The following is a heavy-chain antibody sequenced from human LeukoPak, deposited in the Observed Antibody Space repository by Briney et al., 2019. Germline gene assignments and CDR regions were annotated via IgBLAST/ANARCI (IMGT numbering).Heavy chain of an antibody. V-gene: IGHV4-38-2*01. CDR1: GYSISSGYY. J-gene: IGHJ4*02. Sequence: SETLSLTCAVSGYSISSGYYWGWIRQPPGKGLEWIGSIYHSGSTYYNPSLKSRVTISVDTSKSQFSLKLSSVTAADTAVYYCAREGRRWAMIDDRDYWGQGTLVTVSS. D-gene: IGHD3-22*01. CDR2: IYHSGST. CDR3: AREGRRWAMIDDRDY.